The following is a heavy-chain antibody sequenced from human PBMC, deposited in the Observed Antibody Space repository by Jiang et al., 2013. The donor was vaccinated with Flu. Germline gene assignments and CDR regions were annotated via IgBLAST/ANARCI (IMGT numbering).Heavy chain of an antibody. CDR2: IYYSGST. CDR3: ASAIDRGVGGRVRRGYGMDV. J-gene: IGHJ6*02. Sequence: GPGLVKPSETLSLTCTVSGGSISSSSYYWGWIRQPPGKGLEWIGSIYYSGSTYYNPSLKSRVTISVDTSKNQFSLKLSSVTAADTAVYYCASAIDRGVGGRVRRGYGMDVWGQGTTVTVSS. D-gene: IGHD3-10*01. V-gene: IGHV4-39*01. CDR1: GGSISSSSYY.